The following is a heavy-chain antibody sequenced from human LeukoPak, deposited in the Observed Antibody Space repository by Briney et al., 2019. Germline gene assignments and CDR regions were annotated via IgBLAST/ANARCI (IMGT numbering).Heavy chain of an antibody. CDR3: AADLSGSGSYLDY. CDR2: IVVGSGNT. J-gene: IGHJ4*02. CDR1: GSTFTSTA. Sequence: SVKVSCKASGSTFTSTAMQWVRQARGQRLEWIGWIVVGSGNTNFAQKFLERVTITRDMSTSTAYMELRSLRSEDTAVYYCAADLSGSGSYLDYWGQGTLVTVSS. V-gene: IGHV1-58*02. D-gene: IGHD3-10*01.